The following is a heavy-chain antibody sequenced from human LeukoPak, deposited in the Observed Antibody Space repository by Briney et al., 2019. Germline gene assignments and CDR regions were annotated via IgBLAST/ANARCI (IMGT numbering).Heavy chain of an antibody. D-gene: IGHD3-3*01. J-gene: IGHJ4*02. CDR1: GGSISSSSYY. CDR3: ARVDFWSGYLFDY. CDR2: IYFSGST. V-gene: IGHV4-39*07. Sequence: SETLSLTCADSGGSISSSSYYWVWIRQPPGKGLEWIGTIYFSGSTNYNPSLKSRVTISIDTSKNQFSLRLSSVTAADTAVYYCARVDFWSGYLFDYWGQETLVTVPS.